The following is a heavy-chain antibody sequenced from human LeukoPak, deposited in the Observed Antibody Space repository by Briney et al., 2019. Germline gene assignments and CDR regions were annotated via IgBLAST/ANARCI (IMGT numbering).Heavy chain of an antibody. CDR3: ARGGHYYDSSGYIPLFGY. V-gene: IGHV3-53*01. J-gene: IGHJ4*02. D-gene: IGHD3-22*01. CDR1: GFTVSSNY. Sequence: GGSLRLSCAASGFTVSSNYMSWVRQAPGEGLEWVSVIYSGGSTYYADSVKGRFTISRDNSKNTLYLQMNSLRAEDTAVYYCARGGHYYDSSGYIPLFGYWGQGTLVTVSS. CDR2: IYSGGST.